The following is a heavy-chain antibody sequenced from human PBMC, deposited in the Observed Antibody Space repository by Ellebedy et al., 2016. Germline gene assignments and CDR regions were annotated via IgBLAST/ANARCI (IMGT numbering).Heavy chain of an antibody. D-gene: IGHD5-24*01. J-gene: IGHJ6*02. CDR3: ARYGFEEMATMNYYYYGMDV. CDR1: GYSFTSYW. Sequence: GGSLRLSCKGSGYSFTSYWIGWVRQMPGKGLEWMGIIYPGDSDTRYSPSFQGQVTISADKSISTAYLQWSSLKASDTAMYYCARYGFEEMATMNYYYYGMDVWGQGTTVTVSS. V-gene: IGHV5-51*01. CDR2: IYPGDSDT.